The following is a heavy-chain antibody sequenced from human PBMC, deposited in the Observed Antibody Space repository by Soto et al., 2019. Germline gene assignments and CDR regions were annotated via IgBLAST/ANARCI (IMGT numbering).Heavy chain of an antibody. Sequence: VQLVESGGGLVQPGGSLRLSCAASGFTFSNYWMHWVRQGPGKGLVWVSRINSDGSSSTYADSVKGRFTISRDNAKNSLYLQMNSLRAEDTAVYYCTTVDYSDTIGYYSLDYWGRGTLVTVSS. CDR3: TTVDYSDTIGYYSLDY. J-gene: IGHJ4*02. D-gene: IGHD3-22*01. CDR1: GFTFSNYW. V-gene: IGHV3-74*01. CDR2: INSDGSSS.